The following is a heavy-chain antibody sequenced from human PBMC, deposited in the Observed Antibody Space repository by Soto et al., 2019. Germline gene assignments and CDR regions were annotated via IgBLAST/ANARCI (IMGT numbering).Heavy chain of an antibody. CDR1: GFRFDDYG. D-gene: IGHD4-17*01. Sequence: GGSLRLSCEVSGFRFDDYGMHWVRQAPGKGLEWIAGISRDSRSISYGASMKGRFTISRDNAKNSLYLQLNSLRADDTAFYYCVKDALTTVAYYFDYWGQGALVTVSS. CDR3: VKDALTTVAYYFDY. J-gene: IGHJ4*02. V-gene: IGHV3-9*01. CDR2: ISRDSRSI.